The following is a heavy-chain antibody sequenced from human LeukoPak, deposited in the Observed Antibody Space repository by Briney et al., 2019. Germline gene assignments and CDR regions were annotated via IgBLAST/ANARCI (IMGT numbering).Heavy chain of an antibody. J-gene: IGHJ3*02. D-gene: IGHD1-26*01. CDR1: GGPISSYY. CDR3: ARETSLMGATVGSAFDI. V-gene: IGHV4-59*01. CDR2: IYYSGST. Sequence: PSETLSLTCTVSGGPISSYYWSWIRQPPGKGLGWIGYIYYSGSTNYNPSLKSRVTISVDTSKNQFSLKLSSVTAADTAVYYCARETSLMGATVGSAFDIWGQGTMVTVSS.